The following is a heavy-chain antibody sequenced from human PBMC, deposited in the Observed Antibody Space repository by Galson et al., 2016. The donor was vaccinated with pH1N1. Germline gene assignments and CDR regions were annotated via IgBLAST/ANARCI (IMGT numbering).Heavy chain of an antibody. CDR2: IDWDDEK. J-gene: IGHJ6*02. CDR3: ARMGVASGGRYYYGMDV. D-gene: IGHD3-10*01. V-gene: IGHV2-70*04. Sequence: PALVKPTQTLKLTCTFSGFSLSTFGVRVSWIRQSPGKALEWLAPIDWDDEKFYSPSLKTRLTISKDTSKDQVVLTMTNMDPVDTGTYYCARMGVASGGRYYYGMDVWGQGTTVTVSS. CDR1: GFSLSTFGVR.